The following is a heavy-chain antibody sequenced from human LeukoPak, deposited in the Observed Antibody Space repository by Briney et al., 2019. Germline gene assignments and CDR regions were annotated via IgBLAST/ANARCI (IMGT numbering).Heavy chain of an antibody. Sequence: SETLSLTCTVSGGSISSYYWSWIRQPPGKGLEWIGYIYYSGGTNYNPSLKSRVTISVDTSKNQFSLKLSSVTAADTAVYYCAREYSSGWLDYWGQGTLVTVSS. J-gene: IGHJ4*02. CDR2: IYYSGGT. D-gene: IGHD6-19*01. CDR3: AREYSSGWLDY. CDR1: GGSISSYY. V-gene: IGHV4-59*01.